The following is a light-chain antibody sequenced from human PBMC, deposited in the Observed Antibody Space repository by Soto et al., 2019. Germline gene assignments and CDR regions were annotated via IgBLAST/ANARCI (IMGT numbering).Light chain of an antibody. CDR2: GNS. CDR3: QSYDSSRSEV. J-gene: IGLJ1*01. CDR1: SSNIGAGYD. Sequence: QSVLTQPPSVSGAPGQRVTISCTGSSSNIGAGYDVPWYQQLPGTAPKLLIYGNSNRPSGVPDRFSGSKSGTSASLAITGLQAEDEADYYCQSYDSSRSEVFGTGTKLTVL. V-gene: IGLV1-40*01.